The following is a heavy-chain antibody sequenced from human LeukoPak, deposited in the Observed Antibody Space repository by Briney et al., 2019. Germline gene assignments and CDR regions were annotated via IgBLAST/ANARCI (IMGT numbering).Heavy chain of an antibody. J-gene: IGHJ6*03. CDR1: GDSISIHY. V-gene: IGHV4-59*11. D-gene: IGHD6-13*01. Sequence: SETLSLTCSVAGDSISIHYWSWIRQPPGKGLEWIGYIDHTGSTNYNPSLNSRVTISRDTSKNHFSLELSSVTAADTAVYFCARGRVSSSSWSSTYYYYFYMDVWGKGTTVTVSS. CDR2: IDHTGST. CDR3: ARGRVSSSSWSSTYYYYFYMDV.